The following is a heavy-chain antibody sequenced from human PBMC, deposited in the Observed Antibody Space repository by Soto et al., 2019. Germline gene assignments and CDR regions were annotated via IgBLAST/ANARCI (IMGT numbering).Heavy chain of an antibody. CDR2: SKSKTDGGTT. V-gene: IGHV3-15*07. CDR3: AADRCLNGVCYLVGW. D-gene: IGHD2-8*01. CDR1: GVTFSNAW. Sequence: EVQLVESGGGLVKPGGSLRLSCAASGVTFSNAWMNWVRQAPGKGLEWVGRSKSKTDGGTTDYAAPVKGRFTTSRDDSKNRRYRPMNSLETEDTAGYYCAADRCLNGVCYLVGWWGQGTLVTVSS. J-gene: IGHJ4*02.